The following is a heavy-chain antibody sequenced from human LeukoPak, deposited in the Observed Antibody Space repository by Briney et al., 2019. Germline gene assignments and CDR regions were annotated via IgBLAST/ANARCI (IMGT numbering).Heavy chain of an antibody. CDR1: GYTFTSYY. CDR3: ARDRSGYDLNWFDP. D-gene: IGHD5-12*01. CDR2: INPNSGGT. Sequence: GASVKVSCKASGYTFTSYYMHWVRQAPGQGLEWMGWINPNSGGTNYAQKFQGRVTMTRDTSISTAYMELSRLRSDDTAVYYCARDRSGYDLNWFDPWGQGTLVTVSS. V-gene: IGHV1-2*02. J-gene: IGHJ5*02.